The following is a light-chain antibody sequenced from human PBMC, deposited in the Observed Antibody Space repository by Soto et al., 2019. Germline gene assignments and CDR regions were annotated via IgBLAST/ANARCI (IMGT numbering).Light chain of an antibody. V-gene: IGLV2-14*01. J-gene: IGLJ3*02. CDR3: SSYTSRSTPV. Sequence: QSALTQPASVSGSPGQTITISCTGTSSDVGGYAYVSWYQQYPGKVPKLVISEVSNRPSGVCHRYSGSTSGNTASLTISGLLSEDEADYHCSSYTSRSTPVFGGGTKLTVL. CDR2: EVS. CDR1: SSDVGGYAY.